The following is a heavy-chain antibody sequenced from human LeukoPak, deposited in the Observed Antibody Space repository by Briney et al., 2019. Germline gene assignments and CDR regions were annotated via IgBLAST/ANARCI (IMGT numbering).Heavy chain of an antibody. CDR1: GGSISSSSYY. Sequence: PSETLSLTCTVSGGSISSSSYYWGWIRQPPGKGLEWIGSIYYSGSTYYNPSLKSRVTISVDTSKNQFSLKLSSVTAADTAVYYCARDTPPTDWGQGTLVTVSS. CDR3: ARDTPPTD. V-gene: IGHV4-39*02. CDR2: IYYSGST. J-gene: IGHJ4*02.